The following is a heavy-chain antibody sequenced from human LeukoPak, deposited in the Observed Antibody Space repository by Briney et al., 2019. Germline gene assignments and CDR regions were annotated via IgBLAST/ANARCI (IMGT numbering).Heavy chain of an antibody. J-gene: IGHJ6*03. D-gene: IGHD3-16*01. Sequence: SVKVSCKASGDSFSSYAITWVRQAPGQGLEWLGRVIPIFGTANYPQKFQGRVTITADIFSSTVYIEMTNLTSDDTAVYFCAKQGAVRQDYYMDVWGNGTTVSVS. CDR1: GDSFSSYA. CDR2: VIPIFGTA. V-gene: IGHV1-69*06. CDR3: AKQGAVRQDYYMDV.